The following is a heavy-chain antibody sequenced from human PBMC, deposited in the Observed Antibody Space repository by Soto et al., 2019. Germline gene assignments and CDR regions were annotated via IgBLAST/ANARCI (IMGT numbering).Heavy chain of an antibody. CDR3: AKDQYHKGFRGPMRGMDV. CDR1: GFTFSSYG. CDR2: ISYDGSNK. J-gene: IGHJ6*02. V-gene: IGHV3-30*18. D-gene: IGHD3-10*01. Sequence: QVQLVESGGGVVQPGRSLRLSCAASGFTFSSYGMHWVRQAPGKGLEWVAVISYDGSNKYYADSVKGRFTISRDNSKNTLYLQMNSLRAEDTAVYYCAKDQYHKGFRGPMRGMDVWGQGTTVTVSS.